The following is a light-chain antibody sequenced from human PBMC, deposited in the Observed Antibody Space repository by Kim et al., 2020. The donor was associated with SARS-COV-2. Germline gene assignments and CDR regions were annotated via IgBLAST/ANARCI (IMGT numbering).Light chain of an antibody. J-gene: IGLJ2*01. CDR1: TFRRYY. CDR2: DKN. Sequence: VGQTVRITCRGYTFRRYYATWYQQKAGQTPVIVIADKNNRPSGIPLRFSASTSGNTASLTIAGAQAEDEADYYCSSRDSTGNLVLFGGGTQLTVL. V-gene: IGLV3-19*01. CDR3: SSRDSTGNLVL.